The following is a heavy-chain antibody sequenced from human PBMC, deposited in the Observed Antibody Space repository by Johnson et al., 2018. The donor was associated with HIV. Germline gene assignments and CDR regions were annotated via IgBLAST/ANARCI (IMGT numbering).Heavy chain of an antibody. D-gene: IGHD1-26*01. CDR3: AKSSRVSTTFDAFDI. Sequence: VQLVESGGGLLQPGGSLRLSCAASGFTFSSFAMSWVRQAPGKGLEWVSGISSIGGSTYYADSVKGRFSISRDNSKNTRYLQMNSLRAEDTAVYYCAKSSRVSTTFDAFDIWGQGTMVTVSS. CDR2: ISSIGGST. CDR1: GFTFSSFA. J-gene: IGHJ3*02. V-gene: IGHV3-23*04.